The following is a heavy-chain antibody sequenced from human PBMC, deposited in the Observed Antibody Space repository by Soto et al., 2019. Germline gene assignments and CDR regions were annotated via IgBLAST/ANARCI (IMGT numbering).Heavy chain of an antibody. J-gene: IGHJ6*02. V-gene: IGHV3-48*01. Sequence: GKGLEWVSYISSSSSTIYYADSVKGRFTISREHAQNSLYLQMNRLRAEDTAGDYGARVEAVAGTLYYGMDVWGQGTTVTVSS. CDR2: ISSSSSTI. CDR3: ARVEAVAGTLYYGMDV. D-gene: IGHD6-19*01.